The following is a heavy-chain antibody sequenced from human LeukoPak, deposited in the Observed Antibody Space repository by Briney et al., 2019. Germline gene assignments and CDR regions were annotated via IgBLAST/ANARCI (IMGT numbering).Heavy chain of an antibody. J-gene: IGHJ5*02. CDR1: GGSFSGYY. CDR3: ARSPHIWFAERGWFDP. Sequence: SETLSLTCAVYGGSFSGYYWVWIRQPPGKGLEWIGSIYYSGSTSYNPSLKSRVTMTVDTSKSQFSLKLSSVTAADTAVYFCARSPHIWFAERGWFDPWGQGTLVTVSS. CDR2: IYYSGST. V-gene: IGHV4-34*01. D-gene: IGHD3-10*01.